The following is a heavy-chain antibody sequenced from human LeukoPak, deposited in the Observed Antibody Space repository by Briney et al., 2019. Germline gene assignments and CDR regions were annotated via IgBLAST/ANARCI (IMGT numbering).Heavy chain of an antibody. CDR3: ARVRSTTVTTVGPDY. CDR1: GYTFSSYD. Sequence: ASVKVSCKASGYTFSSYDINWVRQATGQELEWMGLINRGTRYAQKFQGRVTMTRDTSTSTAYMELRSLRSDDTAVYYCARVRSTTVTTVGPDYWGQGTLVTVSS. J-gene: IGHJ4*02. D-gene: IGHD4-17*01. CDR2: INRGT. V-gene: IGHV1-8*01.